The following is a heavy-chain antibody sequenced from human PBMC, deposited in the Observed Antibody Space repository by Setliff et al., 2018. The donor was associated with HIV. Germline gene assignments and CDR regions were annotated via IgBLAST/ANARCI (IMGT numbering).Heavy chain of an antibody. J-gene: IGHJ4*02. CDR1: GYTFTNYY. D-gene: IGHD2-15*01. CDR3: AREGQVVVAAKGFDY. Sequence: ASVKVSCKTSGYTFTNYYMHWMRQAPGQGLEWMGVVNTVGGGASYAQKFQGRLTVTRDTSTSTVYMELSSLRSEDTAVYYCAREGQVVVAAKGFDYWGLGTLVTVSS. V-gene: IGHV1-46*01. CDR2: VNTVGGGA.